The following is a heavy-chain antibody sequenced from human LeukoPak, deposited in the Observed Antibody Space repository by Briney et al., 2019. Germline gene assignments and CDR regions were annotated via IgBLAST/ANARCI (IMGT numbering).Heavy chain of an antibody. CDR1: GFTFSSYT. CDR2: ISGSSTYI. V-gene: IGHV3-21*04. Sequence: GGSLRLSCAASGFTFSSYTMNWVRQAPGRGLEWVSSISGSSTYIYYADSLKGRFTISRDNAKNSLYLQMNSLRAEDTALYHCARARTYYDFWSGYPPAYFDYWGQGTLVTVSS. J-gene: IGHJ4*02. CDR3: ARARTYYDFWSGYPPAYFDY. D-gene: IGHD3-3*01.